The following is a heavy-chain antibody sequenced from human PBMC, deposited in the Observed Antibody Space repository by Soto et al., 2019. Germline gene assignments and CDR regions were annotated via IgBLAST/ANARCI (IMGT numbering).Heavy chain of an antibody. CDR2: MNPNSGNT. V-gene: IGHV1-8*01. J-gene: IGHJ4*02. D-gene: IGHD3-9*01. Sequence: QVQLGQSGAEVKKPGASVKVSCKASGYTFTSYDINWVRQATGQGLEGMGWMNPNSGNTGYAQKFQGRVTMTRNTSLSTAYMELSSLRSEDTAVYYCAITYDILTGYYFVGGNYWGQGTLVTVSS. CDR3: AITYDILTGYYFVGGNY. CDR1: GYTFTSYD.